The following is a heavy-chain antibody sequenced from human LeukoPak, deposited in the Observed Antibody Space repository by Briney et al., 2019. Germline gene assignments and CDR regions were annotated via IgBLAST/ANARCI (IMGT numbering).Heavy chain of an antibody. Sequence: SETLSLTCTVSGGSISSSSYYWGWIRQPPGKGLEWIGSIYYSGSTYYNPSLKSRVTISVDTSKNQFSLKLSSVTAADTAVYYCARHGSYSSSWYGWFDPWGQGTLVTVSS. V-gene: IGHV4-39*01. CDR3: ARHGSYSSSWYGWFDP. CDR1: GGSISSSSYY. CDR2: IYYSGST. J-gene: IGHJ5*02. D-gene: IGHD6-13*01.